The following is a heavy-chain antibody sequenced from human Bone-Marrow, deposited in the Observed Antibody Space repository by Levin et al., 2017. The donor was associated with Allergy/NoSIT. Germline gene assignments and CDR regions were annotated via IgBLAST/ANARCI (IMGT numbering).Heavy chain of an antibody. J-gene: IGHJ4*02. CDR2: MNPRSGDT. CDR3: AREDGGGYHLH. V-gene: IGHV1-8*01. D-gene: IGHD3-16*01. CDR1: GYTFTNYD. Sequence: ASVKVSCKASGYTFTNYDVNWVRQAPGQGLESMGWMNPRSGDTGLAQKFQGRVSMTRDTSISTAYMELSGLTSDDTAVYYCAREDGGGYHLHWGQGSLVTVSS.